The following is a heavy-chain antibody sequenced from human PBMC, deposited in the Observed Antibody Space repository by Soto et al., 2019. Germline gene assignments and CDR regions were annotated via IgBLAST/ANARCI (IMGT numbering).Heavy chain of an antibody. J-gene: IGHJ6*02. CDR1: GFSLSTSGVG. CDR3: AKKRAMDFWSGPTMDV. V-gene: IGHV2-5*01. D-gene: IGHD3-3*01. CDR2: IYWNDDK. Sequence: KSGPTLVNPTQTLTLTCTFSGFSLSTSGVGVGWIRQPPGKALEWLAVIYWNDDKRYSPSLKSRLTITKDTSKNQVVLTMTNMDPVDTATYYCAKKRAMDFWSGPTMDVWGQGTTVTVSS.